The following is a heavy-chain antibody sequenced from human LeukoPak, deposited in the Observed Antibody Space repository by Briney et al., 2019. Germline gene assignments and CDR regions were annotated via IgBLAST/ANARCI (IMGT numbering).Heavy chain of an antibody. Sequence: ASVKVSCKVSGYTLTELSMHWVRQAPGKGLEWMGGFDPEDGETIYAQKFQGRVTMTEDTSTDTAYMELRSLRSDDTAVYYCARDGYCGGDCYTIFDYWGQGTLVTVSS. V-gene: IGHV1-24*01. D-gene: IGHD2-21*02. CDR3: ARDGYCGGDCYTIFDY. CDR1: GYTLTELS. J-gene: IGHJ4*02. CDR2: FDPEDGET.